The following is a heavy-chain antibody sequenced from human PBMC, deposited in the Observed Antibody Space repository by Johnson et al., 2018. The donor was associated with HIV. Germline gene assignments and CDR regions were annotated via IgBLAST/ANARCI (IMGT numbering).Heavy chain of an antibody. Sequence: QVQLVESGGGVVQPGRSLRLSCAASGFTFSSYGMHWVRQAPDKGLEWVAVIWFDGSNKYYADSVKGRFTISRDNSKNTLYVQMNSLRVGDTALYYCAGHYYDSSGYSLDAYDIWGQGTMVTVSS. D-gene: IGHD3-22*01. J-gene: IGHJ3*02. CDR1: GFTFSSYG. CDR3: AGHYYDSSGYSLDAYDI. CDR2: IWFDGSNK. V-gene: IGHV3-30*19.